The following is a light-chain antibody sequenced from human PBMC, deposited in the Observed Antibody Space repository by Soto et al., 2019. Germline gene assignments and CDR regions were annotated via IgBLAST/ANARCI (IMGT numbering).Light chain of an antibody. V-gene: IGLV2-14*01. CDR3: TSYTSSSIVYV. CDR1: SSDVGGYNF. J-gene: IGLJ1*01. CDR2: EVS. Sequence: QSALTQPASVSGSPGQSITISCTGTSSDVGGYNFVSWFQHHPGKAPKVMIYEVSNRPSGVSNRFSGSKSGNTASLTISGLQAEDEADYYCTSYTSSSIVYVFGTGTKLTVL.